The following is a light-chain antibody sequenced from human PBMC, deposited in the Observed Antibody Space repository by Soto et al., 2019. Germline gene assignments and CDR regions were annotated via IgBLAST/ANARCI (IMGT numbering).Light chain of an antibody. CDR1: QSTNSW. CDR2: KVS. Sequence: DIQMTQSPSTLSASVGDRVTITCRASQSTNSWLAWYQQKPGKAPKILIYKVSNLESGVQSRFSGSGAGTEFTLTISSLQPDDFATYYCQQYNTYPWTFGQGTKVEIK. CDR3: QQYNTYPWT. J-gene: IGKJ1*01. V-gene: IGKV1-5*03.